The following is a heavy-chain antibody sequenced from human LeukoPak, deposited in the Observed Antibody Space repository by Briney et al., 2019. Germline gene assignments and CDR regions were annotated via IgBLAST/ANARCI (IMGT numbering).Heavy chain of an antibody. J-gene: IGHJ4*02. V-gene: IGHV3-23*01. D-gene: IGHD1-14*01. CDR1: AFTFSSYA. CDR3: AKGCWPRSGSRSFDY. Sequence: GGSLRLSCAASAFTFSSYAMGWVRQAPGKGLEWVSAISGSGGSTYYAEFVKGRFTISRDNSKNTLYLQMNSLRAEDTAVYYCAKGCWPRSGSRSFDYWGQGTLVTVSS. CDR2: ISGSGGST.